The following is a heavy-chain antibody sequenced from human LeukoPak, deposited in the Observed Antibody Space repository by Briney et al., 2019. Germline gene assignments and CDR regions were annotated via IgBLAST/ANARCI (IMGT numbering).Heavy chain of an antibody. J-gene: IGHJ6*02. CDR1: GYTFTGYY. CDR2: INPNSGGST. V-gene: IGHV1-46*01. Sequence: ASVKVSCKASGYTFTGYYMHWVRQAPGQGLEWMGWINPNSGGSTSYAQKFQGRVTMTRDTSTSTVYMELSSLRSEDTAVYYCARDRGPRSVVPAAIWYYYYGMDVWGQGTTVTVSS. CDR3: ARDRGPRSVVPAAIWYYYYGMDV. D-gene: IGHD2-2*01.